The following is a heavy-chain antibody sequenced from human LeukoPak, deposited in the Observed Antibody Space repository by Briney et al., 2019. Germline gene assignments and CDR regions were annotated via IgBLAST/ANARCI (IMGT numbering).Heavy chain of an antibody. CDR3: ARGWLAETMVVTPYNY. CDR2: IIPIFGTA. Sequence: SVKVSCKASGYTFTSYAMHWVRQAPGQGLEWMGGIIPIFGTANYAQKFQGRVTITAVESMSTAYMELSSLRSEDTAVYYCARGWLAETMVVTPYNYWGQGTLVTVSS. J-gene: IGHJ4*02. V-gene: IGHV1-69*13. D-gene: IGHD2-21*02. CDR1: GYTFTSYA.